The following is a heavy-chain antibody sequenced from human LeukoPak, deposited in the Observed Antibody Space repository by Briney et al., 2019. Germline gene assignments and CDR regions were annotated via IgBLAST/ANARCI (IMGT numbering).Heavy chain of an antibody. Sequence: GGSLRLSCAASGFTFSDYYMSWIRQAPGKGLERISYISGGSTYTNYAGSVKGRFTISRDNAKNSLYLQMNSLRAEDTAVYYCARDYYSGPGGVNAFDIWGQGTMVTVSS. CDR3: ARDYYSGPGGVNAFDI. D-gene: IGHD2/OR15-2a*01. J-gene: IGHJ3*02. CDR1: GFTFSDYY. V-gene: IGHV3-11*05. CDR2: ISGGSTYT.